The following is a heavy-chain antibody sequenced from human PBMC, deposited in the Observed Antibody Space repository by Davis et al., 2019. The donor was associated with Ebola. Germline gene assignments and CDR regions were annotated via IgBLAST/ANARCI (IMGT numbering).Heavy chain of an antibody. CDR3: ARERAPVYFDY. V-gene: IGHV3-30*09. CDR1: GFTFSSYA. CDR2: ISNDGSSR. J-gene: IGHJ4*02. D-gene: IGHD1-14*01. Sequence: GESLKISCAASGFTFSSYAMHWVRQAPGKGLEWVAAISNDGSSRFYADSVKGRFAFSRDNSKNLLYLQMNSLRAEDTAVYYCARERAPVYFDYWGQGTLVTVSS.